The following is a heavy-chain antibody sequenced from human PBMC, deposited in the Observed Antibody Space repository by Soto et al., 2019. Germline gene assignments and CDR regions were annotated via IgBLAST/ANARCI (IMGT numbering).Heavy chain of an antibody. V-gene: IGHV1-46*01. CDR1: GYTFTSYY. Sequence: ASVKVSCKASGYTFTSYYMHWVRQAPGQGLEWMGIINPSGGSTSYAQKFQGRVTMTRDTSTSTVYMELSSLRSEDTAVYYGASNLETATSEVLDAFDIWGEGKSVTVXS. D-gene: IGHD6-25*01. CDR3: ASNLETATSEVLDAFDI. J-gene: IGHJ3*02. CDR2: INPSGGST.